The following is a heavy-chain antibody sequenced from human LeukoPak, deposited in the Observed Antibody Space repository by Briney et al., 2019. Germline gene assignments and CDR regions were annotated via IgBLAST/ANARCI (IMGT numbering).Heavy chain of an antibody. J-gene: IGHJ4*02. CDR2: INHSGST. D-gene: IGHD6-19*01. Sequence: LKPSETLSLTCAVYGGSFSGYYLSWIRQPPGKGLEWIGEINHSGSTNYNPSLKSRVTISVDTSKNQFSLKLSSVTAADTAVYYCARDAVAGFDYWGQGTLVTVSS. V-gene: IGHV4-34*01. CDR3: ARDAVAGFDY. CDR1: GGSFSGYY.